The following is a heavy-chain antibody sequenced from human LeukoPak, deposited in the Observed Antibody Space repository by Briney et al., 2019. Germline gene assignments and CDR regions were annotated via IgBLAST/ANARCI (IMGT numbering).Heavy chain of an antibody. CDR3: ARSPKNVAYNSGLDYFDF. J-gene: IGHJ4*02. CDR2: IYPGDSDT. CDR1: GYSLTSYW. Sequence: GESLKISCKGSGYSLTSYWIGWVRQMPGKGLEWMGIIYPGDSDTRYSPSLQGQVTISADKSISTAYLQWSSLKASDTAMFYCARSPKNVAYNSGLDYFDFWGQGTLVTVSS. V-gene: IGHV5-51*01. D-gene: IGHD5-12*01.